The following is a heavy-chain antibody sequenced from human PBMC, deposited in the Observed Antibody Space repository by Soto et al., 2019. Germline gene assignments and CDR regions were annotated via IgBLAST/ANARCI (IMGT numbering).Heavy chain of an antibody. CDR1: GVTFSSYA. CDR3: ARASSKPVEV. CDR2: INPIFGTT. V-gene: IGHV1-69*01. Sequence: QVQLVQSGAEVKKPGSSVRVSCKASGVTFSSYAYSWVRQATGQGLEWMGGINPIFGTTNYAQKFQSRVTITADESTSIAYLELSNLRSADMAMYYCARASSKPVEVWGQGNTVTVSS. J-gene: IGHJ6*01.